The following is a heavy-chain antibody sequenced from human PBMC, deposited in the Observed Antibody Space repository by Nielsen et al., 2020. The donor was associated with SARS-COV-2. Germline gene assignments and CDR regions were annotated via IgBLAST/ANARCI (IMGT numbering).Heavy chain of an antibody. J-gene: IGHJ4*02. CDR3: ARELRGVLDY. Sequence: GESLKISCAASAFTFSYYSMNWVRQAPGKGLEWVSSISSSSGYIYYADSVKGRFTISRDNAKNSLYLQMNSLRAEDTAVYYCARELRGVLDYWGQGTLVTVSS. CDR1: AFTFSYYS. D-gene: IGHD3-10*01. V-gene: IGHV3-21*01. CDR2: ISSSSGYI.